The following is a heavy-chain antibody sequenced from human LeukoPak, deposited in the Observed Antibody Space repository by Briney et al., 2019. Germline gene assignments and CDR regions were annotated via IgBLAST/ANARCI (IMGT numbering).Heavy chain of an antibody. J-gene: IGHJ6*02. V-gene: IGHV1-69*04. CDR3: ARDPRGDSSSWYGRYYYYGMDV. CDR2: IIPILGIA. Sequence: SVKVSCKASGGTFSSYAISWVRPAPGQGLAWLGRIIPILGIANYAQKFQGRVTITADKSTSTAYMELSSLRSEDTAVYYCARDPRGDSSSWYGRYYYYGMDVWGQGTTVTVSS. D-gene: IGHD6-13*01. CDR1: GGTFSSYA.